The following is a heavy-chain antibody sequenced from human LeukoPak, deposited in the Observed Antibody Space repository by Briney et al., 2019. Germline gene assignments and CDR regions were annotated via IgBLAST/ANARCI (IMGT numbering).Heavy chain of an antibody. CDR1: GFTFSSYA. CDR3: ARSIVATHFDY. J-gene: IGHJ4*02. D-gene: IGHD5-12*01. V-gene: IGHV3-48*02. CDR2: ISSSGSTI. Sequence: PGGSLRLSCAASGFTFSSYAMSWVRQAPRKGLEWVSYISSSGSTIYYADSVKGRFTISRDNAKNSLYLQMSSLRDEDTAVYYCARSIVATHFDYWGQGTLVTVSS.